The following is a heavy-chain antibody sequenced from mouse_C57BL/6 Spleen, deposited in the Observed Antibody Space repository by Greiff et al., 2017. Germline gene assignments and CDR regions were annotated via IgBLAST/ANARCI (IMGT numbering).Heavy chain of an antibody. CDR1: GYTFTSYW. CDR3: ARRSLHYGSSYWYFDV. CDR2: IDPSDSYT. Sequence: VQLQQPGAELVRPGTSVKLSCKASGYTFTSYWMHWVKQRPGQGLEWIGVIDPSDSYTNYNQKFKGKATLTVDTSSSTAYMQLSSLTSEDSAVYYCARRSLHYGSSYWYFDVWGTGTTVTVSS. D-gene: IGHD1-1*01. V-gene: IGHV1-59*01. J-gene: IGHJ1*03.